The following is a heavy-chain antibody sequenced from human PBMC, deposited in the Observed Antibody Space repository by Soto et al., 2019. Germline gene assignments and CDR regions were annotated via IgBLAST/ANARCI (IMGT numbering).Heavy chain of an antibody. CDR1: GFTFKNYA. Sequence: EVRLLESGGGLIQPGGSLRLSCSGSGFTFKNYAMTWVRQAPGKGLEWVSSISGSSASTYYADSVMGRFTISRDNSKNTLYLQMNSLRAEDTALYYCAKESDIVVVLSPGMDVWGQGTTVTVSS. CDR2: ISGSSAST. J-gene: IGHJ6*02. CDR3: AKESDIVVVLSPGMDV. D-gene: IGHD2-2*01. V-gene: IGHV3-23*01.